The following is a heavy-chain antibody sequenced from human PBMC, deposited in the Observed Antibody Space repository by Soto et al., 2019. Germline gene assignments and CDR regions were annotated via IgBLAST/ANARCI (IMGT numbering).Heavy chain of an antibody. CDR3: ARIPDV. Sequence: HLPLQESGSGLVKPSQHLSLPCAASGGSISSGGYSWSWIRQPPGKVLEWIGYIYHSGSTYSNPSLTCRVTISVVRSKNQFSLKLSSVTAADTAVYYCARIPDVWGQGTTVTVSS. CDR1: GGSISSGGYS. V-gene: IGHV4-30-2*01. J-gene: IGHJ6*02. CDR2: IYHSGST. D-gene: IGHD2-2*02.